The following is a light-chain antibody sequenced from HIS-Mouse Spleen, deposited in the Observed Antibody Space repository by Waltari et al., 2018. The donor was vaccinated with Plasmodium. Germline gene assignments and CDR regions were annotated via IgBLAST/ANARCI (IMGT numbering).Light chain of an antibody. J-gene: IGKJ2*01. CDR1: QSICRW. CDR2: KAS. Sequence: DIQMTQSPSTLSASVGDRVTITCRASQSICRWLAWYQQKPGKAPKLLIYKASSLESGVPSRCIGSVSGTEFTLTISSLQPDDVATYYCQQYNSYSYTFGQGTKLEIK. V-gene: IGKV1-5*03. CDR3: QQYNSYSYT.